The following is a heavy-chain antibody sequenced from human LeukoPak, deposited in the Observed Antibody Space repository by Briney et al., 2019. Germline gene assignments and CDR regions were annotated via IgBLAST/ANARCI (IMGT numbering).Heavy chain of an antibody. Sequence: GGSLRLSCAASGFTFSSYAMPWVRQAPGKGLEWVAVISYDGSNKYYADSVKGRFTISRDNSKNTLYLQMNSLRAEDTAVYYCAKGSYYDSSGYVDAFDIWGQGTMVTVSS. V-gene: IGHV3-30-3*01. CDR3: AKGSYYDSSGYVDAFDI. D-gene: IGHD3-22*01. CDR2: ISYDGSNK. J-gene: IGHJ3*02. CDR1: GFTFSSYA.